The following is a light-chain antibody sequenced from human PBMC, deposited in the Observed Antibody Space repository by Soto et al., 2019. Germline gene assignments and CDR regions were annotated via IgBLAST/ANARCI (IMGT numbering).Light chain of an antibody. Sequence: QSVLTQPPSVSGAPGQRVTISCTGSRSNIGADNDVYWYQQLPGTAPKLLIYGNNNRPSGVPDRFSGSKSGTSASLAITGLQAEDEADYYCQSYDSSLSGVVFGGGTKLTVL. CDR2: GNN. J-gene: IGLJ2*01. CDR1: RSNIGADND. V-gene: IGLV1-40*01. CDR3: QSYDSSLSGVV.